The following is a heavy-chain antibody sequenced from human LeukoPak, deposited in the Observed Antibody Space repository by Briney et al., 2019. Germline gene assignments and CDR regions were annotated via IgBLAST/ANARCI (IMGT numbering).Heavy chain of an antibody. CDR2: INPNSGGT. CDR1: GYTFTGYY. Sequence: ASVKVSCKASGYTFTGYYMHWVRQAPGQGLEWKGWINPNSGGTNYAQKFQGRVTMTRDTSISTAYMELSRLRSDDTAVYYCAREGRDGYNREDNWFDPWGQGTLVTVSS. D-gene: IGHD5-12*01. V-gene: IGHV1-2*02. J-gene: IGHJ5*02. CDR3: AREGRDGYNREDNWFDP.